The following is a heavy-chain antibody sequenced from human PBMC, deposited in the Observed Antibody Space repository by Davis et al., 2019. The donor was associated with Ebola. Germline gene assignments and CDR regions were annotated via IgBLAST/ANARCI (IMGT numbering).Heavy chain of an antibody. CDR3: ARSPNYGSGSFNYYYGMDV. CDR2: IIPIFGTA. V-gene: IGHV1-69*13. Sequence: SVKVSCKASGGTFSSYAISWVRQAPGQGKERMGGIIPIFGTANYAQKFQGRVTITADESTSTAYMELSSRRSEDTAVYYCARSPNYGSGSFNYYYGMDVWGQGTTVTVSS. J-gene: IGHJ6*02. CDR1: GGTFSSYA. D-gene: IGHD3-10*01.